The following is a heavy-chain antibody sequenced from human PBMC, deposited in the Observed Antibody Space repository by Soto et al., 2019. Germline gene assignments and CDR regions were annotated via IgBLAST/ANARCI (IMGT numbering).Heavy chain of an antibody. CDR1: GFTVSSNY. V-gene: IGHV3-66*01. CDR2: IYSGGST. J-gene: IGHJ4*02. Sequence: GGSLRLSCAASGFTVSSNYMNWVRQAPGKGLEWVSVIYSGGSTYYADSVKGRFTISRDNSKNTLYLQMNSLRAEDTAVYYCAREVTIFGVVPFDYWGQGTLVTVSS. D-gene: IGHD3-3*01. CDR3: AREVTIFGVVPFDY.